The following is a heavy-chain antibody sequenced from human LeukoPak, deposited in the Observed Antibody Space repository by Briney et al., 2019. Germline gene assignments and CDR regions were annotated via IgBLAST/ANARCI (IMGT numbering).Heavy chain of an antibody. D-gene: IGHD4-17*01. Sequence: SGGSLRLSCAASGFTFSSYAMHWVRQAPGKGLEWVAVISYDGSNKYYADSVKGRFTISRDNSKNTLYLQMNSLRAEDTAVYYCAREETTEFDYWGQGTLVTVSS. V-gene: IGHV3-30-3*01. J-gene: IGHJ4*02. CDR1: GFTFSSYA. CDR3: AREETTEFDY. CDR2: ISYDGSNK.